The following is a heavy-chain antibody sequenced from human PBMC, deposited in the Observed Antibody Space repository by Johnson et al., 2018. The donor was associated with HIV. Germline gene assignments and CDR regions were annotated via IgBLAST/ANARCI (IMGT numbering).Heavy chain of an antibody. CDR2: ISYDGSEK. CDR3: ERALGATYAFDI. CDR1: GFTFSSFG. V-gene: IGHV3-30*04. D-gene: IGHD1-26*01. J-gene: IGHJ3*02. Sequence: QVQLVESGGGVVQPGGSLRLSCAASGFTFSSFGMHWVRQAPAKGLEWVAFISYDGSEKYYADSVKGRFTISRDSSKNTLYLQVNSLRAEDTAVYYCERALGATYAFDIWGQGTMVTVSS.